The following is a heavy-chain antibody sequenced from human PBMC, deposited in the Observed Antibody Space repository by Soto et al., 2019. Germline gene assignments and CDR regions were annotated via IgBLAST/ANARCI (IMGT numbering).Heavy chain of an antibody. CDR1: GDSVSSNSAA. D-gene: IGHD2-2*01. Sequence: SHTLSLTCAISGDSVSSNSAALNWIRQSPSRGLEWLGRTYYRSKWYNDYAVSVKSRITINPDTSKNQFSLQLNSVTPEDTAVYYCARDPGRIVVVPAASYYGMDVWAQGTTVTVSS. CDR2: TYYRSKWYN. V-gene: IGHV6-1*01. CDR3: ARDPGRIVVVPAASYYGMDV. J-gene: IGHJ6*02.